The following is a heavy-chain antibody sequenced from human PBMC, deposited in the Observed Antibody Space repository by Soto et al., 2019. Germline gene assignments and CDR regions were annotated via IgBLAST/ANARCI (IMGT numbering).Heavy chain of an antibody. J-gene: IGHJ4*02. CDR3: AKDQSHNDYGESSHPFDY. V-gene: IGHV3-30*18. D-gene: IGHD4-17*01. Sequence: QVQLVESGGGVVQPGRSLRLSCAASGFTFSSYGMHWVRQAPGKGLEWVAVISYDGSNKYYADSVKGRFTISRDNSKNTLYLQMNSMRAEDTAVYYCAKDQSHNDYGESSHPFDYWGQGTLVTVSS. CDR1: GFTFSSYG. CDR2: ISYDGSNK.